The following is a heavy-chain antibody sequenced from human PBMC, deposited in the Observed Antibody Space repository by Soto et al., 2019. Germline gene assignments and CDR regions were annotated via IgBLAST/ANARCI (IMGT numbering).Heavy chain of an antibody. Sequence: SVKVSCKASGGTFSSYAISWVRQAPGQGLEWMGGIIPIFGTANYAQKFQGRVTITADESTSTAYMELSSLRSEDTAVYYCARLLVGGWSKEDAFDIWGQGTMVTVS. CDR3: ARLLVGGWSKEDAFDI. V-gene: IGHV1-69*13. J-gene: IGHJ3*02. CDR2: IIPIFGTA. D-gene: IGHD6-19*01. CDR1: GGTFSSYA.